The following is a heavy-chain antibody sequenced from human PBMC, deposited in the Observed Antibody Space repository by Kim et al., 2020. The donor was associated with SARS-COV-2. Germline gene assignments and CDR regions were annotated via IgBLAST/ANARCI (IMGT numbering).Heavy chain of an antibody. CDR3: ASAGYTNWFDP. CDR1: GGSISSSSYY. D-gene: IGHD1-1*01. V-gene: IGHV4-39*01. CDR2: IYYSGST. Sequence: SETLSLTCTVSGGSISSSSYYWGWIRQPPGKGLEWIGSIYYSGSTYYNPSLKSRVTISVDTSKNQFSLKLSSVTAADTAVYYCASAGYTNWFDPWGQGTLVTVSS. J-gene: IGHJ5*02.